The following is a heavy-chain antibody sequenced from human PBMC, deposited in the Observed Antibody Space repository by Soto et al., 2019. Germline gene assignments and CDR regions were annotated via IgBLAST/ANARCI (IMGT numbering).Heavy chain of an antibody. V-gene: IGHV4-34*01. CDR1: GGSFSGYQ. CDR3: ARGLILWFGELSRRGGYYYYMDV. Sequence: QVQLQQWGAGLLKPSETLSLTCAVYGGSFSGYQWSWIRQTPGKGLEWIGGINDSGDINYNPSLKSRVTILVDSPKKQISLRLRSVTAAYTAVYYCARGLILWFGELSRRGGYYYYMDVWGKGTTVTVSS. CDR2: INDSGDI. D-gene: IGHD3-10*01. J-gene: IGHJ6*03.